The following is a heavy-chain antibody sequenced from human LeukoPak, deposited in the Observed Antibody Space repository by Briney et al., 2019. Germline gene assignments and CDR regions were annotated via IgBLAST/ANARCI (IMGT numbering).Heavy chain of an antibody. J-gene: IGHJ4*02. CDR1: GGSISSYY. V-gene: IGHV4-39*01. CDR3: ARRVDIVAYYFDY. D-gene: IGHD5-12*01. Sequence: SETLSLTCTVSGGSISSYYWSWIRQPPGKGLEWIGSIYYSGSTYYNPSLKSRVTISVDTSKNQFSLKLSSVTAADTAVYYCARRVDIVAYYFDYWGQGTLVTVSS. CDR2: IYYSGST.